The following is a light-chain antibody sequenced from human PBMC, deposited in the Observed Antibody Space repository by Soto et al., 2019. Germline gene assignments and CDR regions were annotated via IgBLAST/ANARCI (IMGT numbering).Light chain of an antibody. CDR2: DAF. V-gene: IGKV1-33*01. CDR1: QDITNY. J-gene: IGKJ3*01. CDR3: QQAASLPQT. Sequence: DIQMTQSPSSLSASIGDNVTMTCQASQDITNYVNWYQQKAGKTPKLLIFDAFSLAEGLTSRFSGSGSGTDFTLSIASLRPEDLGTYYCQQAASLPQTFGPGTTVDVK.